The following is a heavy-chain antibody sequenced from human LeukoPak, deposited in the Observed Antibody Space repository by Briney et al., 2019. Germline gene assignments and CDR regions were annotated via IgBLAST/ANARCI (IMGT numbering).Heavy chain of an antibody. CDR2: INACNGKT. CDR3: ARGRWTATETTYYLDY. J-gene: IGHJ4*02. CDR1: GYSFLDYA. V-gene: IGHV1-3*01. D-gene: IGHD4-17*01. Sequence: ASVKVSCKASGYSFLDYAIHWVRQAPGQRLEWMGWINACNGKTKYSQNFQARVTITRDRSASTAYMELSSLRSEDTSVYYCARGRWTATETTYYLDYWGQGTLVTVSS.